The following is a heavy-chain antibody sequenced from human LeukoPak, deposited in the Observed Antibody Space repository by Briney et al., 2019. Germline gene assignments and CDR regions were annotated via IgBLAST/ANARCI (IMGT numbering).Heavy chain of an antibody. CDR1: GCTFSSYS. J-gene: IGHJ4*02. V-gene: IGHV3-21*01. CDR3: ARETAKSLDY. CDR2: ISSSGSYI. Sequence: GGSLRLSCAASGCTFSSYSMNWVRQAPGKGLEWVSSISSSGSYIYYADSVKGRFTISRDNAKNSLYLQMDSLRAEDTAVYYCARETAKSLDYWGQGTLVTVSS. D-gene: IGHD4/OR15-4a*01.